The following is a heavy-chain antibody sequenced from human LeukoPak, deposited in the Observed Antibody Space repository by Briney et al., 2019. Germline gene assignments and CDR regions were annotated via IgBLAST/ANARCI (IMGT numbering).Heavy chain of an antibody. Sequence: GGSLRLSCAASGFTFSSYEMNWVRQAPGKGLEWVTYISSSGSTIYYADYVKGRFTISRDNSKNTLYLQMNSLRPEDTAVYYCARDWGVDFWGQGTLVTVSS. J-gene: IGHJ4*02. D-gene: IGHD3-10*01. CDR1: GFTFSSYE. V-gene: IGHV3-48*03. CDR3: ARDWGVDF. CDR2: ISSSGSTI.